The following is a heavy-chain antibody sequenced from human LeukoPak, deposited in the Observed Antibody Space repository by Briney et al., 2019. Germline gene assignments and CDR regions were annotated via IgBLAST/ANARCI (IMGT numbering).Heavy chain of an antibody. CDR1: GFTFSKYW. CDR3: ARDTNGNGWFDP. CDR2: ISSSGSTI. V-gene: IGHV3-48*03. D-gene: IGHD4-23*01. Sequence: GGSLRLSCAASGFTFSKYWMHWVRQAPGKGLEWVSYISSSGSTIYYADSVKGRFTISRDNAKNSLYLQMNSLRAEDTSVYYCARDTNGNGWFDPWGQGTLVTVSS. J-gene: IGHJ5*02.